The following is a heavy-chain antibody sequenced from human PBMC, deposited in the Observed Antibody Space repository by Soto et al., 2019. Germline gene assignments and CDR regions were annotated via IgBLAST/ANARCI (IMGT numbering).Heavy chain of an antibody. CDR1: GFTFSSYG. Sequence: HPGGSLRLSCAASGFTFSSYGMHWVRQAPGKGLEWVAVISYDGSNKYYADSVKGRFTISRDNSKNTLYLQMNSLRAEDTAVYYCAKESSYYDSSGYYPDWFAPWGQGTLVTISS. CDR2: ISYDGSNK. D-gene: IGHD3-22*01. J-gene: IGHJ5*02. V-gene: IGHV3-30*18. CDR3: AKESSYYDSSGYYPDWFAP.